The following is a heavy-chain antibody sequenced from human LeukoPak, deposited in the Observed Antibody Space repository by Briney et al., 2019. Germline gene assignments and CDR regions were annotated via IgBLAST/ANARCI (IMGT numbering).Heavy chain of an antibody. J-gene: IGHJ6*03. CDR2: INSDGSST. CDR3: ANGGSGSYSFYYYYMDV. V-gene: IGHV3-74*01. D-gene: IGHD3-10*01. Sequence: GGSLRLSCAASGFTFSSYWMHWVRQAPGKGLVWVSRINSDGSSTSYADPVRGRFSISRDNAKNTLYLQMNSLRAEDTAVYYCANGGSGSYSFYYYYMDVWGKGTTVTISS. CDR1: GFTFSSYW.